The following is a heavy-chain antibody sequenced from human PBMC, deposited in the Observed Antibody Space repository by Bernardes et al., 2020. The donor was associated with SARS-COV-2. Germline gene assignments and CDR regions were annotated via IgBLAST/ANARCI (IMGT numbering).Heavy chain of an antibody. D-gene: IGHD6-19*01. V-gene: IGHV3-9*01. Sequence: GGSLRLSCAASGFTFDDYAMHWVRQAPGKGLEWVSGISWNSGSIGYADSVKGRFTISRDNAKNSLYLQMNSLRAEDTALYYCANSFPLSGWPYYYYGMDVWGQGTTVTVSS. CDR2: ISWNSGSI. J-gene: IGHJ6*02. CDR1: GFTFDDYA. CDR3: ANSFPLSGWPYYYYGMDV.